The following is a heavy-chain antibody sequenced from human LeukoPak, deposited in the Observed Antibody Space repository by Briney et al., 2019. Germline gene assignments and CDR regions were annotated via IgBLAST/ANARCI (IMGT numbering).Heavy chain of an antibody. V-gene: IGHV3-23*01. Sequence: GETLRLSCVASGFTFRHYDMSWVRQAPGKGLEWVSSINTSGGSTYYADSLQGRFTISRDNSKNTLHLQMNNVRAEDTALYYCMKLPTMIIVIDTDFEYWGQGAQVTVSP. CDR1: GFTFRHYD. CDR2: INTSGGST. J-gene: IGHJ4*02. CDR3: MKLPTMIIVIDTDFEY. D-gene: IGHD2-21*01.